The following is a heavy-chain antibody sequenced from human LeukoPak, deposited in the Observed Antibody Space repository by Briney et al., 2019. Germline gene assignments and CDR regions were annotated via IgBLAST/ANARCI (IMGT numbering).Heavy chain of an antibody. CDR3: ARGGYCSSTSCYRDAFDI. D-gene: IGHD2-2*01. CDR1: GYTFTSYG. J-gene: IGHJ3*02. CDR2: ISAYNGNT. Sequence: SVKVSCKASGYTFTSYGISWVRQAPGQGLEWMGWISAYNGNTNYAQKLQGRVTMTTDTSTSTAYMELRSLRSDDTAVYYCARGGYCSSTSCYRDAFDIWGQGTMVTVSS. V-gene: IGHV1-18*01.